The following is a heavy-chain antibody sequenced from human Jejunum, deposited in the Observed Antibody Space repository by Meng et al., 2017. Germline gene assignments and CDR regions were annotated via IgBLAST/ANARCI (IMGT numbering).Heavy chain of an antibody. V-gene: IGHV4-4*02. CDR3: ARDPRTNWASRFFDN. D-gene: IGHD1/OR15-1a*01. CDR1: GGSVSTTDW. J-gene: IGHJ4*02. Sequence: GQVQGAGPGPVRPSGTLSLPRAVSGGSVSTTDWWSWVRQPPGKGLEWIGEISRSGRANYNPSLKGRVTISLDRSMNLFSLKLDSVTAADAAVYYCARDPRTNWASRFFDNWGQGTLVTVSS. CDR2: ISRSGRA.